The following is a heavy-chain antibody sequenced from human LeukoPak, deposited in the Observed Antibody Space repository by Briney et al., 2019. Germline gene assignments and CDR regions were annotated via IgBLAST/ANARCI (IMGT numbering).Heavy chain of an antibody. V-gene: IGHV1-3*01. CDR2: INAGNGNT. CDR3: ARDFGITRVFDY. CDR1: GYTFTSYA. D-gene: IGHD3-10*01. J-gene: IGHJ4*02. Sequence: ASVKVSFTASGYTFTSYAMHWVRQAPGQRLEWMGWINAGNGNTKYSQKFQGRVTITRDTSASTAYMELSSLRSEDTAVYYCARDFGITRVFDYWGQGTLVTVSS.